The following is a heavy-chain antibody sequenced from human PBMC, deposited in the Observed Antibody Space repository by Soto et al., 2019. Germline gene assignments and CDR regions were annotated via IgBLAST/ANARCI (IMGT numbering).Heavy chain of an antibody. CDR2: ISYDGSNK. Sequence: QVQLVESGGGVVQPGRSLRLSCAASGFTFSSYGMHWVRQAPGKGLEWVAVISYDGSNKYYADSVKGRFTTSRDNSKNTLYLQMNSLRAEDTAVYYCAKETSITIFGVVIGRNPLDYWGQGTLVTVSS. V-gene: IGHV3-30*18. J-gene: IGHJ4*02. CDR3: AKETSITIFGVVIGRNPLDY. D-gene: IGHD3-3*01. CDR1: GFTFSSYG.